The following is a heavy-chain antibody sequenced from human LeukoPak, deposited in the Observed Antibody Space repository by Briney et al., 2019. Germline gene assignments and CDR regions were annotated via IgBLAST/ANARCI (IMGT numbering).Heavy chain of an antibody. CDR2: IRSKAYGGTT. CDR1: GFTFGDHA. CDR3: TRGGGNLGEYFQH. J-gene: IGHJ1*01. D-gene: IGHD2-15*01. V-gene: IGHV3-49*04. Sequence: GGSLRPSCTASGFTFGDHAMSWVRQAPGKGLEWVGFIRSKAYGGTTEYAASVKGRFTISRDESKSIAYLQMNSLKAEDTAVYYCTRGGGNLGEYFQHWGQGTLVTVSS.